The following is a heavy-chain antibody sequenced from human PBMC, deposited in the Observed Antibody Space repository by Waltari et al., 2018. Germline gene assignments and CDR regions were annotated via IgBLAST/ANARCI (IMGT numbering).Heavy chain of an antibody. D-gene: IGHD1-7*01. V-gene: IGHV3-74*01. CDR1: GFNFSNYF. Sequence: DVQVVESGGGLVRPGGSLSLSCIGSGFNFSNYFIHWVRQAPGEGQVWVARINNDGSIVNYADSVKGRFSISRDNAKSTVYLQMNNLRGEDTALYHCLNYDFDSWGQGTLVTVSS. CDR3: LNYDFDS. J-gene: IGHJ4*02. CDR2: INNDGSIV.